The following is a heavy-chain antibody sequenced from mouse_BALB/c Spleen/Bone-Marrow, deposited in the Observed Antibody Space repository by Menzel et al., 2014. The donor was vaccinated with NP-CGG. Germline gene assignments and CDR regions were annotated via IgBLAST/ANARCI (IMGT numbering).Heavy chain of an antibody. V-gene: IGHV1S135*01. CDR3: ARSYDGYPYAMNY. J-gene: IGHJ4*01. Sequence: VQLQHPGPELMKPGASVKISCKASGYLFTSYYMHWVKQSHGESLEWIGYFDPFNGGTSYNQKFKGKATLTVDKSSSTAYMHLSSLTSEDSAVYFCARSYDGYPYAMNYWGQGTSVTVSS. CDR1: GYLFTSYY. D-gene: IGHD2-3*01. CDR2: FDPFNGGT.